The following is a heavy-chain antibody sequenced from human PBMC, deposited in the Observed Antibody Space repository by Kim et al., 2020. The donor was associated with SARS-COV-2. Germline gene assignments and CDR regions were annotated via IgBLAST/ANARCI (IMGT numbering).Heavy chain of an antibody. CDR2: IYYSGTT. CDR3: ASHNYPQLTYFDF. D-gene: IGHD3-10*01. CDR1: GGSISSGSNY. J-gene: IGHJ4*02. Sequence: SETLSLTCSVSGGSISSGSNYWGWIRQPPGKGLEWIGSIYYSGTTFYNPSLRSRVTISVDTSKNQFSLSLTSVTAADTAVYYCASHNYPQLTYFDFWGQG. V-gene: IGHV4-39*01.